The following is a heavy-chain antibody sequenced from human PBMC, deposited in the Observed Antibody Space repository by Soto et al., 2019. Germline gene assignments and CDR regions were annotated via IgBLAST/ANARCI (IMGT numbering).Heavy chain of an antibody. J-gene: IGHJ3*02. V-gene: IGHV3-23*01. CDR1: GFTFSSYA. Sequence: EVQLLESGGGLVQPGGSLRLSCAASGFTFSSYAMSWVRQAPGKGLEWVSAISGSGGSTYYADSVKGRFTISRDNSKNTLSLQMNSLRAEDTAVYYCAKAFLGPYYDFWSGGDAFDIWGQGTMVTVSS. CDR3: AKAFLGPYYDFWSGGDAFDI. CDR2: ISGSGGST. D-gene: IGHD3-3*01.